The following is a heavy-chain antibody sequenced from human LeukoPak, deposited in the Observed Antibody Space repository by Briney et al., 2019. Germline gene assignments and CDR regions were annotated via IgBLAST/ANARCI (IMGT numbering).Heavy chain of an antibody. D-gene: IGHD6-13*01. CDR1: GFTFTIRSA. CDR3: AAPYSSTWFDY. CDR2: IVVGSDNT. V-gene: IGHV1-58*01. Sequence: GASVRVSFKASGFTFTIRSAVEGVRQARGQGLEWIGWIVVGSDNTNYAQKFQESVTITRDMSTSTSYMELSSLRSEDTAVYYCAAPYSSTWFDYWGQGTLVTVSS. J-gene: IGHJ4*02.